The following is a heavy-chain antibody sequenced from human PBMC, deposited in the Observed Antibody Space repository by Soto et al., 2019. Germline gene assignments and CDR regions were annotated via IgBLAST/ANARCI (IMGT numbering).Heavy chain of an antibody. J-gene: IGHJ5*02. CDR2: VSAYNGNT. CDR1: GYTFTSYR. Sequence: GASVKVSCKASGYTFTSYRISWVRQAPGQGLESTGGVSAYNGNTTYAQKLKSRVTMTTDTSTSTAYMERRSLRSDDTAVYYCARVPRVKILGANWFDPWGQAILVT. V-gene: IGHV1-18*04. CDR3: ARVPRVKILGANWFDP. D-gene: IGHD1-26*01.